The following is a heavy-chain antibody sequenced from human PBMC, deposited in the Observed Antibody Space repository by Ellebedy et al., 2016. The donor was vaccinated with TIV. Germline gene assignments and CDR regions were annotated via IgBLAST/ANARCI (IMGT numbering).Heavy chain of an antibody. J-gene: IGHJ6*02. CDR2: IWSDGSLE. V-gene: IGHV3-33*01. Sequence: PGGSLRLSCAASGFTFTNYHMHWVRQAPGKGLEWVALIWSDGSLEYYADSVKGRFTLSRDSSETTVYLHMNSLRADETAVYYCAREVGGGQGDMDVWGQGTTVTVSS. CDR1: GFTFTNYH. D-gene: IGHD1-26*01. CDR3: AREVGGGQGDMDV.